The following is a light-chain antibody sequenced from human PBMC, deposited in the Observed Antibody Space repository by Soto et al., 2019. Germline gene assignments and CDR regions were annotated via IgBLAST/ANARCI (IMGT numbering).Light chain of an antibody. Sequence: QSALTQPPSASGSPGQSVTISCTGSSRDVGGYNFVSWYQQHPGKAPKLMIYDVSERPSGVPDRFSGSKSGNTASLTVAGLQADDEADYYCSSYAGTNIPVVFGGGTKLTVL. CDR3: SSYAGTNIPVV. V-gene: IGLV2-8*01. CDR2: DVS. CDR1: SRDVGGYNF. J-gene: IGLJ2*01.